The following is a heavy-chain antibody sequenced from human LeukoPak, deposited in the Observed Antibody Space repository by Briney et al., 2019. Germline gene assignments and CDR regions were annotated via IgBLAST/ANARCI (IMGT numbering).Heavy chain of an antibody. Sequence: AGGSLRLSCAASGFTFDDYAMHWVRQAPGRGLEWVSLISGDGGSTYYADSVKGRFTISRDNSKNSLYLQMNSLRTEDTALYYCAKDINRNYYYYGMDVWGQGTTVTVSS. V-gene: IGHV3-43*02. CDR3: AKDINRNYYYYGMDV. CDR2: ISGDGGST. CDR1: GFTFDDYA. J-gene: IGHJ6*02.